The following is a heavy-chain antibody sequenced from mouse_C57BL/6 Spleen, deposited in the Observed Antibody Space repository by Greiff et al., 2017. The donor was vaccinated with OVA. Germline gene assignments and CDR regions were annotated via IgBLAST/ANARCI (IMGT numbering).Heavy chain of an antibody. V-gene: IGHV1-82*01. CDR3: ARWDGYYVGYFDV. D-gene: IGHD2-3*01. Sequence: QVQLKQSGPELVKPGASVKISCKASGYAFSSSWMNWVKQRPGKGLEWIGRIYPGDGDTNYNGKFKGKATLTADKSSSTAYMQLSSLTSEDSAVYFCARWDGYYVGYFDVWGTGTTVTVSS. CDR1: GYAFSSSW. J-gene: IGHJ1*03. CDR2: IYPGDGDT.